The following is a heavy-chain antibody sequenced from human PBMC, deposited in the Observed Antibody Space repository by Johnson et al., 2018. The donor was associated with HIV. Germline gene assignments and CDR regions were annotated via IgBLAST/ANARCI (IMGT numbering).Heavy chain of an antibody. CDR2: IGTAGDT. D-gene: IGHD3-22*01. CDR3: AKSQDRSAYDYDFDI. J-gene: IGHJ3*02. CDR1: GFTFSSYD. V-gene: IGHV3-13*01. Sequence: VHLVESGGGLVQPGGSLRLSCAASGFTFSSYDMHWVRQATGKGLEWVSAIGTAGDTYYPGSVTGRFTISRENAKNSLYLQMSSLRAEDTAVYYCAKSQDRSAYDYDFDIWGQGTMVTVSS.